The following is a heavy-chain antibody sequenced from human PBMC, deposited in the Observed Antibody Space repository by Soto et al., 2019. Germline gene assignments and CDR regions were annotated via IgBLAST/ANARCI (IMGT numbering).Heavy chain of an antibody. J-gene: IGHJ5*02. V-gene: IGHV1-3*01. CDR3: ARGGGSGSYNCFDP. D-gene: IGHD3-10*01. CDR2: INAGNGNT. CDR1: GYTCTSYA. Sequence: QVQLVQYGAEVKKPGASVKVSCKASGYTCTSYAMHWVRQAPGQRLEWMGWINAGNGNTKYSQKFQGRVTITRDTSASTAYMELSSLRSEDTAVYYCARGGGSGSYNCFDPWGQGTLVTVSS.